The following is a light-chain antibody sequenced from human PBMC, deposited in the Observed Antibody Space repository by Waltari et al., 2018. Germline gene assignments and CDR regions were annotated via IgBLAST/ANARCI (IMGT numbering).Light chain of an antibody. CDR1: QSISRT. V-gene: IGKV3-20*01. CDR3: QHYVRLPAT. CDR2: GAS. J-gene: IGKJ1*01. Sequence: EIVLTQSPGTLSLSPGERATLSCRASQSISRTLAWYKQKPGQAPRPLSYGASIRASGIPDKFSCTGSGTDFSLTINRLEPEDFAVYFCQHYVRLPATFGQGTKVEI.